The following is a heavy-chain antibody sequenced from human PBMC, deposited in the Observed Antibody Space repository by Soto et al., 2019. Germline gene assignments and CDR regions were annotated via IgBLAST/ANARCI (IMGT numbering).Heavy chain of an antibody. J-gene: IGHJ3*02. D-gene: IGHD3-22*01. CDR1: GGSISSYY. CDR3: ARVYDSSGYYWGDAFDI. CDR2: IYTSGST. V-gene: IGHV4-4*07. Sequence: PSETLSLTCTVSGGSISSYYLSWIRQPAGKGLEWIGRIYTSGSTTYNPSLKSRVTMSVDTSKNQFSLKLNSVTAADTAVFYCARVYDSSGYYWGDAFDIWGQGTMVTV.